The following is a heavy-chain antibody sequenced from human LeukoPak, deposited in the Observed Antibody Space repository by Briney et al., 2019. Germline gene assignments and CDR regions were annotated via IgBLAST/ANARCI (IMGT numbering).Heavy chain of an antibody. V-gene: IGHV3-66*01. J-gene: IGHJ6*03. CDR2: IYSGGCT. D-gene: IGHD5-12*01. CDR3: AKGGGYEAQYYDYYLDV. CDR1: GFLVRRNY. Sequence: GGSLRLFCAASGFLVRRNYKSCVREARGEGLECVSVIYSGGCTYHADSVKGRFTISRDNSKNTLYIQMNSLRAEDTAVYYCAKGGGYEAQYYDYYLDVWGKGTTVTISS.